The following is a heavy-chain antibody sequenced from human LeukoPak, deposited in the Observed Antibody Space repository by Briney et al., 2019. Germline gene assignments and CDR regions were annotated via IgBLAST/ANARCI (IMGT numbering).Heavy chain of an antibody. V-gene: IGHV4-38-2*02. CDR1: GYSISIGYY. J-gene: IGHJ6*03. CDR2: IYHSGST. Sequence: SETLSLTCAVSGYSISIGYYWGWIRQPPGKGLEWIGNIYHSGSTYYNPSLKSRVTISVDTSKNQFSLKLSSVTAADTAVYYCARDHYDFWSGYYSLFYMDVWGKGTTVTVSS. D-gene: IGHD3-3*01. CDR3: ARDHYDFWSGYYSLFYMDV.